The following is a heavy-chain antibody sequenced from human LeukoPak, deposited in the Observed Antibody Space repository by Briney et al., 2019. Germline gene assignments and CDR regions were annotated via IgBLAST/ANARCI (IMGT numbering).Heavy chain of an antibody. CDR1: GGSISSGSYY. D-gene: IGHD2-2*01. J-gene: IGHJ6*02. CDR3: ARDRGVVVPAGYYYYYYGMDV. V-gene: IGHV4-61*02. Sequence: SSETLSLTCTVSGGSISSGSYYWSWIRQPAGKGLEWIGRIYTSGSTNYNPSLKGRVTISVDTSKNQFSLKLSSVTAADTAVYYCARDRGVVVPAGYYYYYYGMDVWGQGTTVTVSS. CDR2: IYTSGST.